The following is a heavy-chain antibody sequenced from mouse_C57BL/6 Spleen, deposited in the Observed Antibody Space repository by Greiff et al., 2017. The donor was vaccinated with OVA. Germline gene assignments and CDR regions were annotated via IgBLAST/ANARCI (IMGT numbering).Heavy chain of an antibody. D-gene: IGHD2-4*01. CDR2: IYPGDGYT. CDR3: ARSPYYDYDRSWFAY. J-gene: IGHJ3*01. Sequence: VQLQQSGPELVKPGASVKISCKASGYAFSSSWMNWVKQRPGKGLEWIGRIYPGDGYTNYNGKFKGKATLTADKSSSTAYMQLSSLTSEDSAVYFCARSPYYDYDRSWFAYWGQGTLVTVSA. V-gene: IGHV1-82*01. CDR1: GYAFSSSW.